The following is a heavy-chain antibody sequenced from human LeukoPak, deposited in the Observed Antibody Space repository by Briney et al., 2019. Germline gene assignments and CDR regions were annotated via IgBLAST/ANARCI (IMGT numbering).Heavy chain of an antibody. CDR3: ARDLGDEGFDY. CDR2: ISSSSSYI. V-gene: IGHV3-21*03. D-gene: IGHD3-16*01. J-gene: IGHJ4*02. CDR1: RFTFSSYS. Sequence: GGSLRLSCAASRFTFSSYSMNWVRQAPGKGLEWVSSISSSSSYIYYADSVKGRFTISRDNAKNSLYLQMNSLRAEDTAVYYCARDLGDEGFDYWGQGTLVTVSS.